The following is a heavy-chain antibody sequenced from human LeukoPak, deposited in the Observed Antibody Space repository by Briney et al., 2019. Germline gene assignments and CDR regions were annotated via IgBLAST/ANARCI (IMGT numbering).Heavy chain of an antibody. CDR2: INAGNGNT. D-gene: IGHD6-13*01. V-gene: IGHV1-3*01. J-gene: IGHJ5*02. Sequence: ASVKVSCKASGYTFTSYAMHWVRQAPGQRLEWMGWINAGNGNTKYSQKFQGRVTITRDTSASTAYMELSSLRSEDTAVYYCAREGWSSWYGIPNWFDPWGQGTLVTVSS. CDR3: AREGWSSWYGIPNWFDP. CDR1: GYTFTSYA.